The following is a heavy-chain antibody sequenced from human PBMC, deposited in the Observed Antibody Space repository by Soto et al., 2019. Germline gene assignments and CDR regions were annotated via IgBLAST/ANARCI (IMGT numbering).Heavy chain of an antibody. Sequence: TGGSLRLSCAAAGFTFSTYWMSWVREAPGKGLEWVANIKQDGSEKYYVDSVKGRFSISRDNAKNSLYLQMNSLSAEDTAVYYCASFGVVLHGFDPWGQGTLVTVSS. J-gene: IGHJ5*02. CDR3: ASFGVVLHGFDP. CDR2: IKQDGSEK. D-gene: IGHD3-3*01. CDR1: GFTFSTYW. V-gene: IGHV3-7*01.